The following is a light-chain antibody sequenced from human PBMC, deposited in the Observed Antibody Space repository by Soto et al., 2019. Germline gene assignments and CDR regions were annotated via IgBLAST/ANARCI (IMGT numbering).Light chain of an antibody. CDR3: HQYDNWPET. CDR2: GAS. V-gene: IGKV3-15*01. Sequence: ETVMTQSPATLSVSPGERATLSCRASQSVNSDLAWYQQKPGQAPRLLIYGASTRATGIPARFSGSGSGTEFTLTISSLQSEEFAVYYCHQYDNWPETFGQGTKVEIK. J-gene: IGKJ1*01. CDR1: QSVNSD.